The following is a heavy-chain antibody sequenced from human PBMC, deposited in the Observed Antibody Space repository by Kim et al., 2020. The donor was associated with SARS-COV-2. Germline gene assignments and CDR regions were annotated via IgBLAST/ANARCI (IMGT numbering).Heavy chain of an antibody. CDR2: IYYSGST. CDR3: AREGTGYSSNPNWFDP. Sequence: SETLSLTCTVSGGSISSGGYYWSWIRQHPGKGLEWIGYIYYSGSTYYNPSLKSRVTISVDTSKNQFSLKLSSVTAADTAVYYCAREGTGYSSNPNWFDPWGQGTLVTVSS. CDR1: GGSISSGGYY. D-gene: IGHD6-19*01. V-gene: IGHV4-31*03. J-gene: IGHJ5*02.